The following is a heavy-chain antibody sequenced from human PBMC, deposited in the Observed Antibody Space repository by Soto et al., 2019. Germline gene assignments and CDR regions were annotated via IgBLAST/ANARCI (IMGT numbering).Heavy chain of an antibody. J-gene: IGHJ4*02. Sequence: ASVKVSCKASGYTFTSYAMHWVRQAPGQRLEWMGWINAGNGNTKYSQKFQGRVTITRDTSASTAYMELSSLRSEDTAVYYCARDVLIWFGGNRFDYWGQGTLVTVSS. V-gene: IGHV1-3*01. D-gene: IGHD3-10*01. CDR3: ARDVLIWFGGNRFDY. CDR2: INAGNGNT. CDR1: GYTFTSYA.